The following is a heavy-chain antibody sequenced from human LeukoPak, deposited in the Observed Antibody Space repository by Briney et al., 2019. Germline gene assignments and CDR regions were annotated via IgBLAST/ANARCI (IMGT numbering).Heavy chain of an antibody. J-gene: IGHJ4*02. CDR1: GFIFTNYA. CDR2: ILPGGDTT. CDR3: ASEGLVVVITYNFDY. V-gene: IGHV3-23*01. D-gene: IGHD3-22*01. Sequence: GGSLRLSCTASGFIFTNYAMNWVRQAPGKGLEWVSAILPGGDTTSYADSVRGRFTISRDNSKNTLYLQMNSLRAEDTAVYYCASEGLVVVITYNFDYWGQGTLVTVSS.